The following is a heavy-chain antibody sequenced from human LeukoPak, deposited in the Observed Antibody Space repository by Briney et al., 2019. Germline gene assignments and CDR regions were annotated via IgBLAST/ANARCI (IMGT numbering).Heavy chain of an antibody. CDR3: ASMVRDPTGWFDP. Sequence: SETLSLTCTVSGGSISSSSYYWGWIRQPPGKGLEWIGSIYYSGSTYYNPSLKSRVTISVDTSKNQFSLKLSSVTAADTAVYYCASMVRDPTGWFDPWGQGTLVTVSS. J-gene: IGHJ5*02. CDR2: IYYSGST. D-gene: IGHD3-10*01. V-gene: IGHV4-39*07. CDR1: GGSISSSSYY.